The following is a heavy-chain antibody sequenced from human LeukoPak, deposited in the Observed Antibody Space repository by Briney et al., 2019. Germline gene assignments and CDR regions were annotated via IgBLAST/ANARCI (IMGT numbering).Heavy chain of an antibody. V-gene: IGHV4-39*07. CDR2: IYYSGST. CDR1: GGSISSSSYY. D-gene: IGHD2-2*01. Sequence: SETLSLTCTVSGGSISSSSYYWGWIRQPPGKGLEWIGSIYYSGSTYYNPSLKSRVTISVDTSKNQFSLKLSSVTAADTAVYYCAITLGYYSSTSCPDNWFDPWGQGTLVTVSS. CDR3: AITLGYYSSTSCPDNWFDP. J-gene: IGHJ5*02.